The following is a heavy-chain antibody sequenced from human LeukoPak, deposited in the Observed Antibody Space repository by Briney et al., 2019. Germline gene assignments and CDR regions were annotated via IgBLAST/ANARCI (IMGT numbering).Heavy chain of an antibody. CDR1: GGSISSYY. D-gene: IGHD3-10*01. Sequence: PSETLSLTCTVSGGSISSYYWSWIRQPPGKGLEWIGYIYYSGSTNYNPSLKSRVTISVDTSKNQFSLKLSSVTAADTAVYYCARVQGSFGSAAYHARAVWYWGQGILVTVSS. J-gene: IGHJ4*02. CDR2: IYYSGST. V-gene: IGHV4-59*01. CDR3: ARVQGSFGSAAYHARAVWY.